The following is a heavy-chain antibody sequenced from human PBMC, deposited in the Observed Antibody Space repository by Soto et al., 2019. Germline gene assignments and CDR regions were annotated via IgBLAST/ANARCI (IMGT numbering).Heavy chain of an antibody. CDR3: ARDQEPSTLYYDYYYMDV. CDR2: INPSGGST. J-gene: IGHJ6*03. CDR1: GYTFTSYY. Sequence: ASVKVSCKASGYTFTSYYIHWVRQAPGQGLEWMGIINPSGGSTSYAQKFQGRVTMTRDTSTSTVYMEVSGLRSGDTAVYYCARDQEPSTLYYDYYYMDVWGKGTTVTVS. V-gene: IGHV1-46*03.